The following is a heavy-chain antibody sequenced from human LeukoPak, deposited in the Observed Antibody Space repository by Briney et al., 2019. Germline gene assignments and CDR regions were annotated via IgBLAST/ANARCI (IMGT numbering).Heavy chain of an antibody. CDR3: AKDIYSRRGSHFEH. J-gene: IGHJ1*01. D-gene: IGHD2-15*01. CDR2: ISGDGGST. CDR1: GFTFDDYA. V-gene: IGHV3-43*02. Sequence: GSLKLSCAASGFTFDDYAMHWVRQVPGKGLEWVSLISGDGGSTYYAASVKSTFTISRDNSKNSLYLQMNSLRTEDTALYYCAKDIYSRRGSHFEHWGQGTLV.